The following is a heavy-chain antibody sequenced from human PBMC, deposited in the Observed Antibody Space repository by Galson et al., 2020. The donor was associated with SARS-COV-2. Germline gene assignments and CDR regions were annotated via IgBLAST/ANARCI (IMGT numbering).Heavy chain of an antibody. J-gene: IGHJ6*03. V-gene: IGHV1-46*01. CDR3: ARGAPIFGVVIPPPYCYMDV. CDR1: GYTFTSYY. Sequence: ASVKVSCKASGYTFTSYYMHWVQQAPGQGLEWMGIINPSGCSTSYAQKFQGRVTMTRDTSTSTVYMELSSLRSEDTAVYYCARGAPIFGVVIPPPYCYMDVWGKGTTVTVSS. CDR2: INPSGCST. D-gene: IGHD3-3*01.